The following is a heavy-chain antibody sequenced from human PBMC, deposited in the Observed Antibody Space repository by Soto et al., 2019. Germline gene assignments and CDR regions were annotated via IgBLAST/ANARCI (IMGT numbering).Heavy chain of an antibody. CDR2: IYYSGST. CDR3: ASSVIAVAVRDV. CDR1: GGSISSGDYY. J-gene: IGHJ6*02. D-gene: IGHD6-19*01. Sequence: SETLSLTCTVSGGSISSGDYYWSWIRQPPGKGLEWIGYIYYSGSTYYNPSLKSRVTISVDTSKNQFSLKLSSVTAADTAVYYCASSVIAVAVRDVWGQGTTVTVSS. V-gene: IGHV4-30-4*01.